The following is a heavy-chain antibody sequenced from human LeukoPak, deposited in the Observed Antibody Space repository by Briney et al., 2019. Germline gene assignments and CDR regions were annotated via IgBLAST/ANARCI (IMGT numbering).Heavy chain of an antibody. Sequence: ASVKVSCKASGYTFTSYAMHWVRQAPGQRLEWMGWINAGNSNTKYSQKFQGRVTITRDTSASTAYMELSSLRSEDTAVYYCARGSGSYYNVGWFDPWGQGTLVTVSS. CDR3: ARGSGSYYNVGWFDP. CDR1: GYTFTSYA. V-gene: IGHV1-3*01. J-gene: IGHJ5*02. D-gene: IGHD3-10*01. CDR2: INAGNSNT.